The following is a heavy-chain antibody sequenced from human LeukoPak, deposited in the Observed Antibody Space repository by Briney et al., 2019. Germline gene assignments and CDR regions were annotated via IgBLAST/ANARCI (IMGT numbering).Heavy chain of an antibody. CDR1: GYTFTGYY. CDR2: INPNSGGT. D-gene: IGHD2-2*02. Sequence: ASVKVSCKASGYTFTGYYMHWVRQAPGQGLEWMGWINPNSGGTNYAQKFQGRVTMTRDTSISIAYMELSRLRSDDTAVYYCAREYGYCSSTSCYNPNFDYWGQGALVTVSS. CDR3: AREYGYCSSTSCYNPNFDY. V-gene: IGHV1-2*02. J-gene: IGHJ4*02.